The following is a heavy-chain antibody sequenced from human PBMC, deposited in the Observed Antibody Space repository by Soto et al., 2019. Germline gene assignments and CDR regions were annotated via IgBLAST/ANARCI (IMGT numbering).Heavy chain of an antibody. Sequence: QITLKESGPTLVKPTQTLTLTCTFSGFSLSTSGVGVGWIRQPPGTALEWLALIYWDDDKRYSPSLKSRLTITKDTSKNQVVLTMTNMDPVDTATDYCAHAYSGSWSAAFDYWGQGTLVTVSS. J-gene: IGHJ4*02. CDR3: AHAYSGSWSAAFDY. D-gene: IGHD6-13*01. CDR1: GFSLSTSGVG. CDR2: IYWDDDK. V-gene: IGHV2-5*02.